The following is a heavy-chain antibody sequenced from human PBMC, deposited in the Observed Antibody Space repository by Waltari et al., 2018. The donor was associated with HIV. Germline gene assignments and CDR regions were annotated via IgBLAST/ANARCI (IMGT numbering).Heavy chain of an antibody. CDR1: GLSFSGYW. J-gene: IGHJ4*02. CDR3: ARGYGAHS. Sequence: LVESGGNLVQPGGSLSLACAAPGLSFSGYWMRWVCQAPGKGLEWVTNIGQDGSEKHYVDSVKGRFTISRDNAKNSLYLQMNNVRAEDTAVYYCARGYGAHSWGQGTLVTVSS. CDR2: IGQDGSEK. D-gene: IGHD4-17*01. V-gene: IGHV3-7*01.